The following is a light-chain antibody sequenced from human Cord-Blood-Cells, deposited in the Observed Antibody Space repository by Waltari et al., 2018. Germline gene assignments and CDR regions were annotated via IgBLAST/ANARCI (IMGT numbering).Light chain of an antibody. CDR1: SINVGGYNY. CDR2: DVS. V-gene: IGLV2-14*01. Sequence: QSALTQPASVSGSPGQTITFSASGTSINVGGYNYVSWYQRHPVKAPKLMIYDVSNRPSGVSNRVSGSKSGNTASLTSSGLQGEDDAEYFGSPHTSSRTYVVGTGAKVTVL. CDR3: SPHTSSRTYV. J-gene: IGLJ1*01.